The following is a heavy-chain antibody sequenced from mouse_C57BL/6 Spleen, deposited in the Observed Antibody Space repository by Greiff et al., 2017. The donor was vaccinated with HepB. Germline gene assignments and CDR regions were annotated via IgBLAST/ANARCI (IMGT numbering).Heavy chain of an antibody. V-gene: IGHV1-4*01. CDR1: GYTFTSYT. CDR2: INPSSGYT. Sequence: VQLQQSGADLARPGASVKMSCKASGYTFTSYTMHWVQQRPGQGLEWIGYINPSSGYTKYNQKFKDKATLTADKSSSTAYMQLSSLNSEDTAVYYCVYNVDYWGQGTTLPISS. CDR3: VYNVDY. D-gene: IGHD1-3*01. J-gene: IGHJ2*01.